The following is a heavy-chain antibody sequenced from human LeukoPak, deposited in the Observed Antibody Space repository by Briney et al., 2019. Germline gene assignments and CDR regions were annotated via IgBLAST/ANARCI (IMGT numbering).Heavy chain of an antibody. D-gene: IGHD3-9*01. V-gene: IGHV1-69*04. CDR2: IIPILGIA. Sequence: SVNVSCKSSVGTFSSYAIGWVRPAPGQGLEWVGRIIPILGIANYAQKYQGRVTITADKCTSTAYMELSSLRSEDTAVYYCARSPTVYLAWFDPWGQGALVTVAS. CDR1: VGTFSSYA. CDR3: ARSPTVYLAWFDP. J-gene: IGHJ5*02.